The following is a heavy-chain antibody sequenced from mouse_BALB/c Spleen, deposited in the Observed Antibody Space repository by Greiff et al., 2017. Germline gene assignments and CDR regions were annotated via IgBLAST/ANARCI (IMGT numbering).Heavy chain of an antibody. V-gene: IGHV5-6*01. CDR1: GFTFSSYG. CDR3: ARHDYDEAWFAY. D-gene: IGHD2-4*01. J-gene: IGHJ3*01. CDR2: ISSGGSYT. Sequence: EVNVVESGGDLVKPGGSLKLSCAASGFTFSSYGMSWVRQTPDKRLEWVATISSGGSYTYYPDSVKGRFTISRDNAKNTLYLQMSSLKSEDTAMYYCARHDYDEAWFAYWGQGTLVTVSA.